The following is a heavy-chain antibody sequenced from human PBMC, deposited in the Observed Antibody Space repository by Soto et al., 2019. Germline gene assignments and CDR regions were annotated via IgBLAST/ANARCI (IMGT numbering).Heavy chain of an antibody. V-gene: IGHV3-23*01. CDR2: ISGSGGST. D-gene: IGHD6-19*01. J-gene: IGHJ4*02. Sequence: VGSLRLSCASSGFPFSSYAMNWVRQAPGKGLEWVSVISGSGGSTYYADSVKGRFTISRDNSKNTLYLQMNSLRAEDTAVYYCASRSSGWYFDYWGQGTLVTVSS. CDR1: GFPFSSYA. CDR3: ASRSSGWYFDY.